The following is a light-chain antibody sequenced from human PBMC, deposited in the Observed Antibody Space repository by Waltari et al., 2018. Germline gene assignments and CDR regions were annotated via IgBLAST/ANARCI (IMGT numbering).Light chain of an antibody. J-gene: IGLJ2*01. CDR1: RSDVGGYTY. CDR2: DVS. CDR3: SSYTSSSTPPGVV. Sequence: QSALTQPASVSGSPGQSITISCTGTRSDVGGYTYVSWYQQHPGKGPKLMIYDVSNRPSGVSNRFSGSKSGNTASLTISGLQAEDEADYYCSSYTSSSTPPGVVFGGGTKLTVL. V-gene: IGLV2-14*03.